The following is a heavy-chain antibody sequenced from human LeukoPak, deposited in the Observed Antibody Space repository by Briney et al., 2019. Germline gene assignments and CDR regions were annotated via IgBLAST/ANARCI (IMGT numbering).Heavy chain of an antibody. D-gene: IGHD2-2*02. V-gene: IGHV3-33*01. CDR1: GFTFSSYG. CDR3: ARLAGSLYYYYYGMDV. J-gene: IGHJ6*02. Sequence: PGRSLRLSCAASGFTFSSYGMHWVRQAPGKGLEWVAVIWYDGSNKYYADSVKGRFTISRDNSKNTLYLQMNSLRAEDTAVYYCARLAGSLYYYYYGMDVWGQGTTVTVSS. CDR2: IWYDGSNK.